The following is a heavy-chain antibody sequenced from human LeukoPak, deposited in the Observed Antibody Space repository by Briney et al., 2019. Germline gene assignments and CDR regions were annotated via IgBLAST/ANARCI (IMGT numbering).Heavy chain of an antibody. D-gene: IGHD2-2*01. CDR3: AKDAEIVVVPAAIPWFDP. J-gene: IGHJ5*02. CDR1: GFTFSSYG. V-gene: IGHV3-30*02. Sequence: GGSLRLSCAASGFTFSSYGMHWVRQAPGKGLEWVAFIRYDGSNKYYADSVKGRFTISRDNSKNTLYLQMNSLRAEDTAVYYCAKDAEIVVVPAAIPWFDPWGQGTLVTVSS. CDR2: IRYDGSNK.